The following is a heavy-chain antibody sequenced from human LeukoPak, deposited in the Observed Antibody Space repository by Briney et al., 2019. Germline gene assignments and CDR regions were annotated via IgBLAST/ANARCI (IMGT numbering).Heavy chain of an antibody. V-gene: IGHV3-48*03. CDR3: ARVIQLTYMDV. J-gene: IGHJ6*03. Sequence: TGGSLRLSCAVSGFTFSGYEMSWVRQAPGKGLEWVSYISSSGSIMYYAGSVKGRFTVSRDNPKNSLFLQMNSLRAEDTAVYFCARVIQLTYMDVWGKGTTVTVSS. CDR2: ISSSGSIM. CDR1: GFTFSGYE. D-gene: IGHD3-16*01.